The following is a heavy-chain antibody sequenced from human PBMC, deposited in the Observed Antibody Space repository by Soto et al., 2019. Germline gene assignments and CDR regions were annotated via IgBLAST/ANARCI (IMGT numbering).Heavy chain of an antibody. D-gene: IGHD1-1*01. V-gene: IGHV3-30-3*01. CDR3: VGTTMIPWNIDF. CDR2: ISYDGNNK. Sequence: QPVWSMRLSCAASGLNFSSFAMHWFRQAPGKGLEWMAVISYDGNNKYYTDSVKGRFTISRDNSKSTLYLQMNSLTPEDTAIYYCVGTTMIPWNIDFWGKGTRVTVSS. CDR1: GLNFSSFA. J-gene: IGHJ4*02.